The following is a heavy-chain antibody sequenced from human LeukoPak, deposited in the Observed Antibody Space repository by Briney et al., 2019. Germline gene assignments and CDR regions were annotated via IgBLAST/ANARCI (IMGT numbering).Heavy chain of an antibody. J-gene: IGHJ6*02. CDR2: ISGSGGST. CDR1: GFTLSSYA. Sequence: GGSLRLSCAASGFTLSSYAMSWVRQAPGKGLEWVSAISGSGGSTYYADSVKGRFTISRDNSKNTLYLQMNSLRAEDTAVYYCAKDFLQDSSGNYYYGMDVWGQGTTVTVSS. D-gene: IGHD6-19*01. CDR3: AKDFLQDSSGNYYYGMDV. V-gene: IGHV3-23*01.